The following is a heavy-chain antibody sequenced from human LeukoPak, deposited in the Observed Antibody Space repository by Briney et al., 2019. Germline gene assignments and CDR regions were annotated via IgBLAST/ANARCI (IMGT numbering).Heavy chain of an antibody. Sequence: SETLSLTCAVSGGSISSSSYYWGWIRQPPGKGLEWIGSIYYSGSTYYNPSLKSRVTISVDTSKNQFSLKLSSVTAADTAVYYCARFKTIAVAGPNWFDPWGQGTLVTVSS. CDR2: IYYSGST. CDR3: ARFKTIAVAGPNWFDP. J-gene: IGHJ5*02. V-gene: IGHV4-39*01. CDR1: GGSISSSSYY. D-gene: IGHD6-19*01.